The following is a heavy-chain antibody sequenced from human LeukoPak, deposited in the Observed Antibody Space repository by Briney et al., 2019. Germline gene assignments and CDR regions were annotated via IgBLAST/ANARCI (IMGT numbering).Heavy chain of an antibody. Sequence: GGSLRLSCATSGFTFSSYTMNWVRQAPGKGLEWVSSISSSSSYIYYADSVKGRLTISRDNAKNSLYLQMNSLRAEDTAVYYCARDPTPRYCSGGSCYTHYGMDVWGQGTTVTVSS. V-gene: IGHV3-21*01. CDR2: ISSSSSYI. CDR3: ARDPTPRYCSGGSCYTHYGMDV. D-gene: IGHD2-15*01. J-gene: IGHJ6*02. CDR1: GFTFSSYT.